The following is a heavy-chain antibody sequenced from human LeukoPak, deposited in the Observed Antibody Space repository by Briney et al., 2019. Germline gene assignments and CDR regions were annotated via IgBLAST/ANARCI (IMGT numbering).Heavy chain of an antibody. CDR1: GGSFSGYY. CDR2: INHSGST. Sequence: SETLTLTCAVYGGSFSGYYWSWIRQPPGKGLEWTGEINHSGSTNYNPSLKSRVTISVDTSKNQSSLKLSSVTAADTAVYYCARDLAAAQSGGFDYWGQGTLVTVSS. V-gene: IGHV4-34*01. J-gene: IGHJ4*02. CDR3: ARDLAAAQSGGFDY. D-gene: IGHD6-13*01.